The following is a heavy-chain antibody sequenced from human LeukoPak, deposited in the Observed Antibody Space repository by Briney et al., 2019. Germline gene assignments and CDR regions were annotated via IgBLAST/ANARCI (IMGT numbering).Heavy chain of an antibody. CDR3: ARVSGVRYCSSTSCYTWFDP. Sequence: ASVKVSCKASGYTFTSYDINWVRQATGQGLEWMGWMNPNSGNTGYAQKFQGRVTITRNTSISTAYMELSSLRSEDTAVYYCARVSGVRYCSSTSCYTWFDPWGQGTLVTVSS. V-gene: IGHV1-8*03. D-gene: IGHD2-2*02. J-gene: IGHJ5*02. CDR1: GYTFTSYD. CDR2: MNPNSGNT.